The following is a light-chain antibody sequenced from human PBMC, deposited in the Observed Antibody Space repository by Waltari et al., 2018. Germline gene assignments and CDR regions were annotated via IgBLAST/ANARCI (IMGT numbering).Light chain of an antibody. CDR3: QQRSNWLT. J-gene: IGKJ4*01. V-gene: IGKV3-11*01. CDR1: QSVSSY. CDR2: DAS. Sequence: EIVLTQSPATLSLSPGERPTLSCRASQSVSSYLAWYQQKPGQAPRLLIYDASNRATGIPARFSGSGSGTDFTLTINSLEPEDFAVYYCQQRSNWLTFGGGTKVEIK.